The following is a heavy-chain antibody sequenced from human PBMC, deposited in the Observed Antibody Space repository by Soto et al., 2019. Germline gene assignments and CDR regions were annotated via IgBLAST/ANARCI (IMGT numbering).Heavy chain of an antibody. CDR2: IYYSGST. J-gene: IGHJ4*02. Sequence: PSETLSLTCTVSGGSISSYYWSWIRQPPGKGLEWIGYIYYSGSTNYNPSLKSRVTISVDTSKNQFSLKLSSVTAADTAVYYCARQYPSGPPLYWGQGTLVTVSS. D-gene: IGHD2-15*01. CDR1: GGSISSYY. V-gene: IGHV4-59*01. CDR3: ARQYPSGPPLY.